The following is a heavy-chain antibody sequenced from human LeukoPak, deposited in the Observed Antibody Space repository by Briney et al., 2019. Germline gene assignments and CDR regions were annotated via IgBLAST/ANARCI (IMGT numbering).Heavy chain of an antibody. CDR1: GGTFNSYV. CDR2: IIPSFGTA. Sequence: APVKVSCKASGGTFNSYVINWVRQAPGQGLEWMGRIIPSFGTANYAQKFQGRVTITTDESTSTAYMELSNLRSEDTAVYFCARPMTTVTTGFDYWGQGTLVTVSS. J-gene: IGHJ4*02. V-gene: IGHV1-69*05. CDR3: ARPMTTVTTGFDY. D-gene: IGHD4-11*01.